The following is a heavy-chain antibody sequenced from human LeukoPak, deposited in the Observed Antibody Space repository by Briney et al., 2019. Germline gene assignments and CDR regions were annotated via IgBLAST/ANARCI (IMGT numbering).Heavy chain of an antibody. D-gene: IGHD3-10*01. CDR1: GFTFSSYG. CDR3: AKESNGSGSYGFWVIYYYYGMDV. J-gene: IGHJ6*02. CDR2: ISYDGSNK. Sequence: PGGSLRLSCAASGFTFSSYGMHWVRKAPGKGLEWVAVISYDGSNKYYADSVKGRFTISRDNSKNTLYLQMNSLRAEDTAVYYCAKESNGSGSYGFWVIYYYYGMDVWGQGTTVTVSS. V-gene: IGHV3-30*18.